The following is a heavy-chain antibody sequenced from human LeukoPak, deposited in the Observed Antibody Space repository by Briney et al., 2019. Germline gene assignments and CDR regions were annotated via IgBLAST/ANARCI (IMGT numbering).Heavy chain of an antibody. D-gene: IGHD3-16*01. CDR3: ARDLYGVGDFDY. CDR1: GYTFTNYA. Sequence: ASVKVSCKASGYTFTNYAMHWVRQAPGQRLEWMGWINTGNGNTKYSQELQGRVTMTTDTSTSTAYMELRSLRSDDTAVYYCARDLYGVGDFDYWGQGTLVTVSS. CDR2: INTGNGNT. V-gene: IGHV1-3*04. J-gene: IGHJ4*02.